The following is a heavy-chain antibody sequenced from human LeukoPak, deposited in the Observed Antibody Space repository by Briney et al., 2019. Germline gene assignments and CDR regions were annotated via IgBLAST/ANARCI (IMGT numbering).Heavy chain of an antibody. D-gene: IGHD4-23*01. V-gene: IGHV3-21*01. CDR1: GFTFSSHS. CDR3: AKERRYGGPAVIEGAFDI. CDR2: ISSSSSYI. J-gene: IGHJ3*02. Sequence: GGSLRLSCAASGFTFSSHSMNWVRQAPGKGLEWVSSISSSSSYIYYADSVKGRFTISRDNSKNTLYLQMNSLRAEDTAVYYCAKERRYGGPAVIEGAFDIWGQGTMVTVSS.